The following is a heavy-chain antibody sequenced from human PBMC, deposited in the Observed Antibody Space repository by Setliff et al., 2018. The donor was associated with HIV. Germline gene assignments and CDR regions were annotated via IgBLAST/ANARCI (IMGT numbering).Heavy chain of an antibody. D-gene: IGHD6-13*01. CDR1: GYSITNGYY. V-gene: IGHV4-38-2*01. CDR3: ARHRDPPGSSSWIYYYYYMDL. Sequence: PSETLSLTCAVSGYSITNGYYWGWIRQPPGKRLEWLGSIYDSGSTSYNPSLSSRLTISVDTSKNQVSLRLSSVTAADTGVYYCARHRDPPGSSSWIYYYYYMDLWGEGTTVTVSS. CDR2: IYDSGST. J-gene: IGHJ6*03.